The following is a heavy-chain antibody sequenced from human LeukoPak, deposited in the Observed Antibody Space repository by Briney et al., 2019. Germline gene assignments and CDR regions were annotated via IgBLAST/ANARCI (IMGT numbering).Heavy chain of an antibody. Sequence: GASVKVSCKASGYAFTSYDINWVRQATGQGLEWMGWMNPNSGNTGYAQKFQGRVTMTRNTSISTAYMELGSLRSEDTAVYYCARGGVWGSYRTFDYWGQGTLVTVSS. J-gene: IGHJ4*02. CDR2: MNPNSGNT. V-gene: IGHV1-8*01. D-gene: IGHD3-16*02. CDR1: GYAFTSYD. CDR3: ARGGVWGSYRTFDY.